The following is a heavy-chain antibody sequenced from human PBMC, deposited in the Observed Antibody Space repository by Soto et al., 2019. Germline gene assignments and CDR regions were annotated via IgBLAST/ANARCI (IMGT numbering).Heavy chain of an antibody. D-gene: IGHD2-2*01. V-gene: IGHV5-51*01. CDR1: GFTFTNYW. CDR3: GKPEGYWRSTTCSSVDY. J-gene: IGHJ4*02. CDR2: IYPGDSET. Sequence: GESLKISCRGSGFTFTNYWIAWVRQMPGKGLEWMGIIYPGDSETSYSPSFQGQVIISADKSINTAYLQWSSLKAADTAMDSCGKPEGYWRSTTCSSVDYWGQGTLVTAPQ.